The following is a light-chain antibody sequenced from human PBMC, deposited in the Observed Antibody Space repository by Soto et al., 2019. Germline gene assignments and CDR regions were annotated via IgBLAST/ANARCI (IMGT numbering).Light chain of an antibody. V-gene: IGLV2-14*03. CDR1: SSDVGGYNY. CDR3: SSYTTSNTRQIV. CDR2: DVS. J-gene: IGLJ1*01. Sequence: QSALTQPASVSGSPGQSITISCTGTSSDVGGYNYVSWYQHHPGKAPKHMIYDVSNRPSGVSNSFSGSKSGNTASLTISGLQPEDEADYYCSSYTTSNTRQIVFGTGTKVTVL.